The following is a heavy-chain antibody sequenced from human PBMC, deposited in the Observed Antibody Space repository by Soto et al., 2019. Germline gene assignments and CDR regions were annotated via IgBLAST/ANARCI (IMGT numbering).Heavy chain of an antibody. V-gene: IGHV4-59*02. Sequence: QVHLQESGPGLVKPSETLSLTCTVSGGSVSSYYWSWIRQPPGGGLEWLAYIYYSERTTYNPSLKSRLTMSVDTSKNQFSLNLRSVTAADTAVYYCARERYEGRIDYWRRGTLVTVSS. D-gene: IGHD2-2*01. CDR1: GGSVSSYY. CDR2: IYYSERT. CDR3: ARERYEGRIDY. J-gene: IGHJ4*02.